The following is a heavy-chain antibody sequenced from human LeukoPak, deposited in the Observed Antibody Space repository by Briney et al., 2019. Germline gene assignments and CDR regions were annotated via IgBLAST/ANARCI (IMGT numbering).Heavy chain of an antibody. D-gene: IGHD3-3*01. CDR1: GGSISSYY. CDR3: ARSLYITIFGVVLTYYFDY. Sequence: SETLSLTCTVSGGSISSYYWSWIRQPAGKGLEWIGRIYTSGSTNYNPSLKSRVTMSVDTSKNQFSLKLSSVTAADTVVYYCARSLYITIFGVVLTYYFDYWGQGTLVTVSS. V-gene: IGHV4-4*07. CDR2: IYTSGST. J-gene: IGHJ4*02.